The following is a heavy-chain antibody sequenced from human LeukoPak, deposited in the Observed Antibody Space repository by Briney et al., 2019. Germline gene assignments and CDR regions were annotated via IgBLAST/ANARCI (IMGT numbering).Heavy chain of an antibody. CDR2: IIPILGIA. CDR3: AKGFARGSGCVY. CDR1: GGTFSSYA. V-gene: IGHV1-69*04. D-gene: IGHD6-19*01. Sequence: SVKVSCKASGGTFSSYAISWVRQAPGQGLEWMGRIIPILGIANYAQKFQGRVTITADKSTSTAYMELSSLRSEDTAVYYCAKGFARGSGCVYWGQGTLVTVSS. J-gene: IGHJ4*02.